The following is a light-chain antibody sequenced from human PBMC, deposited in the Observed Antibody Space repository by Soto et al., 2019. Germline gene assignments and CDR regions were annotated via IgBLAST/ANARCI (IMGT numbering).Light chain of an antibody. J-gene: IGKJ5*01. CDR1: QSVSSSY. CDR3: QQYNGWPIT. Sequence: EIVLTQSPGILSLSQGARANLCCRASQSVSSSYLAWYQQKPGQAPRLXIYGASSRATCIPDRFSGSGAGTDFTLTISSLKSEDFEVYYCQQYNGWPITVGQGTRLEIK. V-gene: IGKV3-20*01. CDR2: GAS.